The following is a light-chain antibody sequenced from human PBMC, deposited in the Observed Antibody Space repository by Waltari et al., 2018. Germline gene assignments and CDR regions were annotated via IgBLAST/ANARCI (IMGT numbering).Light chain of an antibody. J-gene: IGKJ4*01. Sequence: EIVLTQSPGTLSLSPGERATLSCRASQSVPSISLTWYKQKLGQAPRHLIYGTSSRATGIPDRFSGSGSGTDFTLTISRREPEDFAVYYCQQYDGEVVTFGGGTKVEI. CDR3: QQYDGEVVT. V-gene: IGKV3-20*01. CDR1: QSVPSIS. CDR2: GTS.